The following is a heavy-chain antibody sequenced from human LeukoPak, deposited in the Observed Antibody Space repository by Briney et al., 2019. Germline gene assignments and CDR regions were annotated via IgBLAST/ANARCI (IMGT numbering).Heavy chain of an antibody. CDR3: AREGIVATITSDDHRRENWYNWFDP. J-gene: IGHJ5*02. V-gene: IGHV3-11*01. Sequence: GGSLRLSCAASGFTFSDYYMSWVRQAPGQGLEWVSYISSSGSTTYYAESVKGRVTISRDNAKNSLYMQMNSLRAEDTAVYYCAREGIVATITSDDHRRENWYNWFDPWGQGTLVTVSS. CDR1: GFTFSDYY. D-gene: IGHD5-12*01. CDR2: ISSSGSTT.